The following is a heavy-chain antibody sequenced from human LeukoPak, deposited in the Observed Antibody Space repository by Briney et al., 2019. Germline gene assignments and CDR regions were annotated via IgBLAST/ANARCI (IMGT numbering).Heavy chain of an antibody. Sequence: ASVKVSCKASGYTFTSYYMHWVRQAPGQGLEWMGIINPSGGSTSYAQKFQGRVTMTRDTSTSTVYMELSSLRSEDTAVYYCAYPSGSYYLAFDCWGQGTLVTVSS. CDR3: AYPSGSYYLAFDC. V-gene: IGHV1-46*03. CDR1: GYTFTSYY. CDR2: INPSGGST. D-gene: IGHD1-26*01. J-gene: IGHJ4*02.